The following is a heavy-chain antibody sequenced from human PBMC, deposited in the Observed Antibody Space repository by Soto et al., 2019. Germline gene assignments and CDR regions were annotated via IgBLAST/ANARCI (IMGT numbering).Heavy chain of an antibody. CDR1: GFTFSSYG. CDR2: ISYDGSNK. CDR3: AKSPRVVPAARPDYYYYYMDV. J-gene: IGHJ6*03. Sequence: QVQLVASGGGVVQPGRSLRLSCAASGFTFSSYGMHWVRQAPGKGLVWVADISYDGSNKYYADSVKGRFTISRDNSKNXXXPXXXSLXAXDTAVYYCAKSPRVVPAARPDYYYYYMDVWGKGTTVTVSS. V-gene: IGHV3-30*18. D-gene: IGHD2-2*02.